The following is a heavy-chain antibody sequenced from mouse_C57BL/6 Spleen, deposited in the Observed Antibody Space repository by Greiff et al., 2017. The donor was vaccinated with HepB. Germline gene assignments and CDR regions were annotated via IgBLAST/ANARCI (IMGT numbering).Heavy chain of an antibody. J-gene: IGHJ3*01. CDR2: IDPSDSYT. CDR1: GYTFTSYW. CDR3: AGYDGFAY. V-gene: IGHV1-50*01. Sequence: QVQLKQPGAELVKPGASVKLSCKASGYTFTSYWMQWVKQRPGQGLEWIGEIDPSDSYTNYNQKFKGKATLTVDTSSSTAYMQLSSLTSEDSAVYYCAGYDGFAYWGQGTLVTVSA. D-gene: IGHD2-12*01.